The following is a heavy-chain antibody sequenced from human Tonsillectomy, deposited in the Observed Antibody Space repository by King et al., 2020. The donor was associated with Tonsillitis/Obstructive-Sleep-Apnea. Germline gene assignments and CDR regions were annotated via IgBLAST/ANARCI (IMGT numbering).Heavy chain of an antibody. V-gene: IGHV3-33*01. D-gene: IGHD2-2*01. CDR2: IWYDGSNK. CDR1: GFTFSSYG. CDR3: ARDRVVCSSTSCYAALWFDP. Sequence: VQLVESGGGVVQPGRSLRLSCAASGFTFSSYGMHWVRQAPGKGLEWVAVIWYDGSNKYYADSVKGRFTISRDNSKNTLYLQMNSLRAEDTAVYYCARDRVVCSSTSCYAALWFDPWGQGTLVTVSS. J-gene: IGHJ5*02.